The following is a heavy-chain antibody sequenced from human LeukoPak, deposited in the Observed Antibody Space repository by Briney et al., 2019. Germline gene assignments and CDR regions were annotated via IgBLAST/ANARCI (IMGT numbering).Heavy chain of an antibody. CDR3: AKEETELDY. J-gene: IGHJ4*02. CDR2: ISGTGGTT. V-gene: IGHV3-23*01. CDR1: GFTFSSDA. D-gene: IGHD1-1*01. Sequence: PGGSLRLSCAASGFTFSSDAMSWVRQAAGKGLEWVSAISGTGGTTYYADSVKGRFTISRDNSKNTLYLQMNSLRAEDTAVYYCAKEETELDYWGQGTLVTVSS.